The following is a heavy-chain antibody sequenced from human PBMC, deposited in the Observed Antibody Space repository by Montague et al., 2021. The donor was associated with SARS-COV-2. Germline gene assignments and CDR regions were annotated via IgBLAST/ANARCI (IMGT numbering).Heavy chain of an antibody. CDR1: GGSISSGSYY. D-gene: IGHD3-3*01. Sequence: TLSLTCTVSGGSISSGSYYWSWIRQPAGKGLEWIGRIYTSGSTSYYPSLKSRVTISVDTSKNQFSLKLSSVTAADTAVYYCARGGTYSFWPFDVWGQGTMVAVSS. CDR2: IYTSGST. J-gene: IGHJ3*01. V-gene: IGHV4-61*02. CDR3: ARGGTYSFWPFDV.